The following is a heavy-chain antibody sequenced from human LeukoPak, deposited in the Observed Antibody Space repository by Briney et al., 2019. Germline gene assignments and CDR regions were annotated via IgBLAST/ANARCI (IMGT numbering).Heavy chain of an antibody. V-gene: IGHV3-48*03. J-gene: IGHJ6*03. CDR2: ISSIGATI. CDR3: ARGEVVTASLPDYFYYYMDV. Sequence: PGGSLRLSCAASGFTFSDYSMNWVRQATGKGLEWVSYISSIGATIYYADSVKGRFTISRDNAKNSLFLQMNSLRAEDTAVYYCARGEVVTASLPDYFYYYMDVWGKGTTVTISS. D-gene: IGHD2-21*02. CDR1: GFTFSDYS.